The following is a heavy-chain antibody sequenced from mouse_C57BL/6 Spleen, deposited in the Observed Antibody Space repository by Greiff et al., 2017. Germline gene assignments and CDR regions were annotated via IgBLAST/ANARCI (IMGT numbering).Heavy chain of an antibody. Sequence: EVQVVESGPGLVKPSQSLSLTCSVTGYSITSGYYWNWIRQFPGNKLEWMGYISYDGSNNYNPSLKNRISITRDTSKNQFFLKLNSVTTEDTATYYCARGWDLYYFDYWGQGTTLTVSS. V-gene: IGHV3-6*01. J-gene: IGHJ2*01. CDR1: GYSITSGYY. CDR3: ARGWDLYYFDY. CDR2: ISYDGSN. D-gene: IGHD4-1*01.